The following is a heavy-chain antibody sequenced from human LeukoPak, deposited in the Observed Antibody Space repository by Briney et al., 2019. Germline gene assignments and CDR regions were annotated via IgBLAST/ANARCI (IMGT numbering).Heavy chain of an antibody. CDR1: GFTVSSDY. Sequence: GGSLRLSCAASGFTVSSDYMSWVRQPPGKGLEWVSVICSGGSTNYADSVKGRFTISRDNSKNTLHLQMNSLRVEDTAVHYCARGQSYYEAFDIWGQGTMVTVSS. J-gene: IGHJ3*02. D-gene: IGHD1-26*01. CDR2: ICSGGST. CDR3: ARGQSYYEAFDI. V-gene: IGHV3-53*03.